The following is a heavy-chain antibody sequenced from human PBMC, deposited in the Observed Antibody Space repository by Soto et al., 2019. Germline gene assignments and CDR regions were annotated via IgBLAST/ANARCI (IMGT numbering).Heavy chain of an antibody. Sequence: LRLSCAASGFTFSSYAMHWVRQATGKGLEWVAVISYDGSNKYYADSVKGRFTISRDNSKNTLYLQMNSLRAEDTAVYYCARVEGGYCSSTTCPATYWGQGTLVTVSS. CDR2: ISYDGSNK. CDR3: ARVEGGYCSSTTCPATY. J-gene: IGHJ4*02. D-gene: IGHD2-2*01. CDR1: GFTFSSYA. V-gene: IGHV3-30-3*01.